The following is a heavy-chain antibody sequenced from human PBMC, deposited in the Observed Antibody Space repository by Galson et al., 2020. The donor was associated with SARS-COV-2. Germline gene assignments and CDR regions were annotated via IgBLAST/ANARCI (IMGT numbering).Heavy chain of an antibody. V-gene: IGHV3-30*18. CDR1: GFTFSSYG. CDR3: AKDFGDSSGYYQYYFDY. D-gene: IGHD3-22*01. CDR2: ISYDGSNK. Sequence: GESLKISCAASGFTFSSYGMHWVRQAPGKGLEWVAVISYDGSNKYYADSVKGRFTISRDNSKNTLYLQMNSLRAEDTAVYYCAKDFGDSSGYYQYYFDYWGQGTLVTVSS. J-gene: IGHJ4*02.